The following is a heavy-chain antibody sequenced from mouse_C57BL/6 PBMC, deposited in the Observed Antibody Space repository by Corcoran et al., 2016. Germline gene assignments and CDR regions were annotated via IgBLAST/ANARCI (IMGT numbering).Heavy chain of an antibody. CDR2: IYPGSGNT. CDR3: ARRGYGNWGDYFDY. Sequence: QVQLKQSGAELVRPGASVKLSCKASGYTFTDYYINWVKQRPGQGLEWIARIYPGSGNTYYNEKFKGKATLTAEKSSSTACMQLSSLTSEDSAVYFCARRGYGNWGDYFDYWGQGTTLTVSS. J-gene: IGHJ2*01. V-gene: IGHV1-76*01. D-gene: IGHD2-1*01. CDR1: GYTFTDYY.